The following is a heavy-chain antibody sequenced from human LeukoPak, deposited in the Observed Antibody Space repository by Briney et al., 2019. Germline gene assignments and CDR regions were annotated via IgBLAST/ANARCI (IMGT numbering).Heavy chain of an antibody. D-gene: IGHD6-19*01. CDR2: IYYSGST. V-gene: IGHV4-39*01. CDR3: ARGMGAGTGY. Sequence: PSETLSLTGTVSGGSISIISYYWGGFRHPPGKGLGWIGSIYYSGSTYYNPSLKSRVTISVDTSKNQFSLRLSSVTAADTAVYYCARGMGAGTGYWGQGTLVTVSS. J-gene: IGHJ4*02. CDR1: GGSISIISYY.